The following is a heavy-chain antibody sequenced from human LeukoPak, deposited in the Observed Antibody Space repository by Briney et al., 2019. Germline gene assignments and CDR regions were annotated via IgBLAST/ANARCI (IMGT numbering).Heavy chain of an antibody. CDR1: GFIFFNYA. J-gene: IGHJ3*02. V-gene: IGHV3-21*01. D-gene: IGHD4-23*01. Sequence: PGGSLRLSCAASGFIFFNYAMSWVRQAPGKGLEWVSSISSSSTYIYYADSLEGRFTISRDNVRNSLYLQMNSLRAEDTAVYYCAGDYEGNLAFDIWGQGTMVTVSS. CDR2: ISSSSTYI. CDR3: AGDYEGNLAFDI.